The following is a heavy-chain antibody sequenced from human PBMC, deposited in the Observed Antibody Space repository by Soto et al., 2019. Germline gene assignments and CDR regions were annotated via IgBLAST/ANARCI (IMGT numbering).Heavy chain of an antibody. D-gene: IGHD6-13*01. V-gene: IGHV4-61*01. CDR2: IYYSGST. CDR1: GGSVSSGSYY. Sequence: PSETLSLTCTVSGGSVSSGSYYWSWIRQPPGRGLEWIGYIYYSGSTNYNPSLKSRVTISVDTSKNQFSLKLSSVTAADTAVYYCARGGGASSSWSEGYYYGMDVWGQGTTVTVSS. CDR3: ARGGGASSSWSEGYYYGMDV. J-gene: IGHJ6*02.